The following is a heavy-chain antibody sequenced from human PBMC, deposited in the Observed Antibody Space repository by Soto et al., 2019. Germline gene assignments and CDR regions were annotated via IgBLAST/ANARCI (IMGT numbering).Heavy chain of an antibody. CDR2: IYYSGST. D-gene: IGHD3-22*01. V-gene: IGHV4-59*01. CDR3: ARGTVHYYDSSGRSPYFDY. J-gene: IGHJ4*02. Sequence: QVQLQESGPGLVKPSETLSLTCTVSGGSISSYYWSWIRQPPGKGLEWIGYIYYSGSTNYNPSLKSRVTISVDTSKNQFSLKLSSVTAADTAVYYCARGTVHYYDSSGRSPYFDYWGQGTLVTVSS. CDR1: GGSISSYY.